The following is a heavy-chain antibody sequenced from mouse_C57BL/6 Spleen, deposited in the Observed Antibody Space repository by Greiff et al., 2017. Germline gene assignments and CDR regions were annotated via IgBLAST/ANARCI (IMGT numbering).Heavy chain of an antibody. D-gene: IGHD2-3*01. CDR3: AGAYDGYYPFDY. CDR1: GYSFTSYY. J-gene: IGHJ2*01. Sequence: QVQLKESGPELVKPGASVKISCKASGYSFTSYYIHWVKQRPGQGLEWIGWIYPGSGNTKYNEKFKGKATLTADTSSSTAYMQLSSLTSEDSAVYYCAGAYDGYYPFDYWGQGTTLTVSS. CDR2: IYPGSGNT. V-gene: IGHV1-66*01.